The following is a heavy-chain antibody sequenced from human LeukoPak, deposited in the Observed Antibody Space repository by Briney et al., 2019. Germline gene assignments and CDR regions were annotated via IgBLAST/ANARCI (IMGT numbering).Heavy chain of an antibody. J-gene: IGHJ6*02. D-gene: IGHD6-13*01. CDR1: GYTFTSYG. CDR2: ISAYNGNT. V-gene: IGHV1-18*04. Sequence: GASVKVSCKASGYTFTSYGISWVRQAPGQGLEWMGWISAYNGNTNYAQKLQGRVTMTTDTSTSTAYMELRSLRSDDTAVYYCARGKSSSWYGDYYYGMDVWGQGTTVTVSS. CDR3: ARGKSSSWYGDYYYGMDV.